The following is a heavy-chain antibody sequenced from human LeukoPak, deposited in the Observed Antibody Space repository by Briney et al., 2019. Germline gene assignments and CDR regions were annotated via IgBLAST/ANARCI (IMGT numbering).Heavy chain of an antibody. D-gene: IGHD3-22*01. CDR3: ARGVRSYYDSSGAPDY. CDR1: GFIFSNYG. J-gene: IGHJ4*02. Sequence: SGGSLRLSCAASGFIFSNYGMHWVRQAPGKGLEWVAVISKDGSNKYHADSVKGRFTISRDNSKNTMYLQMNSLRGEDTAVYYCARGVRSYYDSSGAPDYWGQGTLVTVSS. CDR2: ISKDGSNK. V-gene: IGHV3-30*03.